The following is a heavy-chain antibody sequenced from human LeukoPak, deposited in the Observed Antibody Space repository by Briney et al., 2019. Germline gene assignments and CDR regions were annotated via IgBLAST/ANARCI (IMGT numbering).Heavy chain of an antibody. CDR3: ARDQTKGLLTGYYIGAFDI. CDR2: INHSGST. D-gene: IGHD3-9*01. V-gene: IGHV4-34*01. Sequence: SETLSLTCAVYGGSFSGYYWSWIRQPPGKGLEWIGEINHSGSTNYNPSLKSRVTISVDTSKNQFSLKLSSVTAADTAVYYCARDQTKGLLTGYYIGAFDIWGQGTMVTVSS. J-gene: IGHJ3*02. CDR1: GGSFSGYY.